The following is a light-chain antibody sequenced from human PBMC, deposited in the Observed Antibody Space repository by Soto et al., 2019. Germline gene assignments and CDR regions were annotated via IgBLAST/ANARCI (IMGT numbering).Light chain of an antibody. Sequence: QSVLTQPPSVSAAPGQKVTISCSGSSSNIGNNYLSWYQHLPGTAPKVFIYANNKRPSGIPDRISGSKSCTSGTVGITGLQSGDEAGYYCGTWDTSLSAWVFGGGTKLTVL. J-gene: IGLJ3*02. CDR2: ANN. V-gene: IGLV1-51*01. CDR1: SSNIGNNY. CDR3: GTWDTSLSAWV.